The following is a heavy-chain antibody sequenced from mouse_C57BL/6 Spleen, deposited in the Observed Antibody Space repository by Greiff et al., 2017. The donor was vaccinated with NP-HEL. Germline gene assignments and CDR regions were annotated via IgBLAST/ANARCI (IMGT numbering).Heavy chain of an antibody. CDR1: GFTFSDYG. CDR2: ISNLAYSI. Sequence: EVQGVESGGGLVQPGGSLKLSCAASGFTFSDYGMAWVRQAPRKGLEWVAFISNLAYSIYYADTVTGRFTISRENAKNTLYLEMSSLRSEDTAMYYCARHNDGYYDYWGQGTTLTVSS. CDR3: ARHNDGYYDY. D-gene: IGHD2-3*01. V-gene: IGHV5-15*01. J-gene: IGHJ2*01.